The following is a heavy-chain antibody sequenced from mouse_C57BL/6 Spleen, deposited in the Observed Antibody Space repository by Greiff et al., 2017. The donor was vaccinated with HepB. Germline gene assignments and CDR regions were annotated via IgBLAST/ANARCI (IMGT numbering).Heavy chain of an antibody. CDR3: ARDRLWFAY. CDR2: ISYDGSN. Sequence: EVKLMESGPGLVKPSQSLSLTCSVTGYSITSGYYWNWIRQFPGNKLEWMGYISYDGSNNYNPSLKNRISITRDTSKNQFFLKLNSVTTEDTATYYCARDRLWFAYWGQGTLVTVSA. V-gene: IGHV3-6*01. J-gene: IGHJ3*01. CDR1: GYSITSGYY.